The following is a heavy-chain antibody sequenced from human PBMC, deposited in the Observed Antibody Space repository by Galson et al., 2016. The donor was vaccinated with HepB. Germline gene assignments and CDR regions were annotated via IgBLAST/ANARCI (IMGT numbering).Heavy chain of an antibody. CDR3: VRGGDFWSGYPDY. CDR1: GYSFSSSW. Sequence: QSGAEVKKPGESLKISCKASGYSFSSSWIAWVRQMPGKGLEWMGVIYPRDSDTRYSPSFQGQVSISADKSISTAYLQWSGLKASDTASYFWVRGGDFWSGYPDYWGQGTLVTVSA. D-gene: IGHD3-3*01. V-gene: IGHV5-51*01. J-gene: IGHJ4*02. CDR2: IYPRDSDT.